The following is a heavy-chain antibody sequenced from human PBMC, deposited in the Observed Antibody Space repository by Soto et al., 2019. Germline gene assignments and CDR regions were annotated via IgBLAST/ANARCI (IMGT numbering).Heavy chain of an antibody. Sequence: GGSLRLSCAASGFTFSSYWMSWVRQAPGKGLEWVANIKQDGSEKYYVDSVKGRFTISRDNAKNSLYLQMNSLRAEDTAVYYCARADTYYDFWGGTEGYMDAWGKGTTVTVSS. J-gene: IGHJ6*03. CDR1: GFTFSSYW. D-gene: IGHD3-3*01. V-gene: IGHV3-7*01. CDR2: IKQDGSEK. CDR3: ARADTYYDFWGGTEGYMDA.